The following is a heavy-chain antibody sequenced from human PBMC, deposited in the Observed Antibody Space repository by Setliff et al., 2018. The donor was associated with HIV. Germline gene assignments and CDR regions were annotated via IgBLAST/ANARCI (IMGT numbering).Heavy chain of an antibody. CDR2: IYYSGST. D-gene: IGHD2-15*01. V-gene: IGHV4-59*12. Sequence: SETLSLTCNVSGDSISGFFWTWIRQPPGKRLEWIGYIYYSGSTNYNPSLKSRVTILVDTSKNQFSLRLSSVTAADTAVYYCARDDRCSGDTCYYYWGQGALVTVSS. CDR3: ARDDRCSGDTCYYY. J-gene: IGHJ4*02. CDR1: GDSISGFF.